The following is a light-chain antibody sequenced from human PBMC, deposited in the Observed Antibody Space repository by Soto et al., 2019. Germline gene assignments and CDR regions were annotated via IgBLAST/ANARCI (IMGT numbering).Light chain of an antibody. CDR3: QQRNQWPPVT. CDR1: PSVSNT. V-gene: IGKV3-11*01. Sequence: ESVLTQSPAPLSLSPGERATLSCRASPSVSNTLAWYQHKPGQAPRLLIYDASNRATGVPTRFSGSGSGTDFSLTISSLEPEDFAVYYCQQRNQWPPVTFGGGTRVEIK. CDR2: DAS. J-gene: IGKJ4*01.